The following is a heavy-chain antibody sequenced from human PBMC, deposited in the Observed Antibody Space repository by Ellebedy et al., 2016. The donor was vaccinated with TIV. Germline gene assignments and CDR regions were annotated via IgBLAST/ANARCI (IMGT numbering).Heavy chain of an antibody. CDR2: ITYSGST. CDR1: GDSSNSYY. Sequence: MPSETLSLPCTLPGDSSNSYYWSWIRQPPGKGREWIGYITYSGSTNYSPSLKSRVTMSLDTSKNQVSLKLSSVTASDTALYYCARGMTAVNPWGQGTLVTVSP. J-gene: IGHJ5*02. CDR3: ARGMTAVNP. V-gene: IGHV4-59*01. D-gene: IGHD4-17*01.